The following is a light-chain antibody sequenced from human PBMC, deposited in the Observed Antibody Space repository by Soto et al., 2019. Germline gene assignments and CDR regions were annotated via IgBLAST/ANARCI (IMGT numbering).Light chain of an antibody. J-gene: IGKJ2*01. Sequence: PGDRATLSCRASQSVNSYLAWYQQKPGQAPRLLIYDASNRATGVPARFSGSGSGTDFTLTISSLEPEDFAVYYCQQRTNWLMYTFGQGTKLEIK. CDR3: QQRTNWLMYT. CDR2: DAS. V-gene: IGKV3-11*01. CDR1: QSVNSY.